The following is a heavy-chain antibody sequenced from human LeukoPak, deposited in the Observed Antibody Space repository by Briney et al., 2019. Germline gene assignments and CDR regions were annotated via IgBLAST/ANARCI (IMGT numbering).Heavy chain of an antibody. Sequence: ASVKVSCKVSGYTLTELSMHWVRQAPGKGLEWTGGFDPEDGETIYAQKFQGRVTMTEDTSTDTAYMELSSLRSEDTAVYYCATTPPHVGATNAVYYFDYWGQGTLVTVSS. V-gene: IGHV1-24*01. J-gene: IGHJ4*02. CDR1: GYTLTELS. D-gene: IGHD1-26*01. CDR3: ATTPPHVGATNAVYYFDY. CDR2: FDPEDGET.